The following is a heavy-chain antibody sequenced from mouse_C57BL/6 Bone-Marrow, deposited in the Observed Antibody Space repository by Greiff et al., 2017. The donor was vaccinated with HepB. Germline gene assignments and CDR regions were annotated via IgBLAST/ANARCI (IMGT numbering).Heavy chain of an antibody. J-gene: IGHJ1*03. Sequence: VKLQQPGAELVKPGASVKMSCKASGYTFTSYWITWVKQRPGHGLEWIGDIYPGSGSTNYNEKFKSKATLTVDTSSSTAYMQLSSLTSEDSAVYYGARGGSSYDWYFDVWGTGTTVTVSS. D-gene: IGHD1-1*01. CDR2: IYPGSGST. CDR3: ARGGSSYDWYFDV. V-gene: IGHV1-55*01. CDR1: GYTFTSYW.